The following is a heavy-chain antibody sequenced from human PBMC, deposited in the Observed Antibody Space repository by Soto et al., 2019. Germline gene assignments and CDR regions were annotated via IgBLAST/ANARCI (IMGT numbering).Heavy chain of an antibody. CDR3: ARIAVAAPDWFDP. J-gene: IGHJ5*02. Sequence: QVTLKESGPVLVKPTETLTLTCTVSGFSLSNARMGVSWIRQPPGKALEWLAHIFSNDEKSYSTSLKSRLTISKDTSKSQVVLTMTNMDPVDTATYYCARIAVAAPDWFDPWGQGTLVTVSS. V-gene: IGHV2-26*01. D-gene: IGHD6-19*01. CDR1: GFSLSNARMG. CDR2: IFSNDEK.